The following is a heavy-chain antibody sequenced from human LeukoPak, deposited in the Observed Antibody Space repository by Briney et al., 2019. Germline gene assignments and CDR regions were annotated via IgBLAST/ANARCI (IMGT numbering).Heavy chain of an antibody. CDR2: INHSGNT. J-gene: IGHJ4*02. D-gene: IGHD6-13*01. CDR3: ARSERSGIYFDY. Sequence: PSETLSPTCAVYGGSFSAYYWSWIRQPPGKGLEWIVEINHSGNTNYNPSLKSRVTISVDTSRNQFSLKVSSVTAADTAVYYCARSERSGIYFDYWGQGTLVTVSS. CDR1: GGSFSAYY. V-gene: IGHV4-34*01.